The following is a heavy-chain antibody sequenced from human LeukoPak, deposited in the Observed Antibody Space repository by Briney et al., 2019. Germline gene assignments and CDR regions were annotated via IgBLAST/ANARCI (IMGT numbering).Heavy chain of an antibody. CDR3: ARDGYYGSGSYYSPGEYYYYYMDV. CDR1: GGTFSSYA. V-gene: IGHV1-69*01. D-gene: IGHD3-10*01. J-gene: IGHJ6*03. Sequence: GASVKVSCKASGGTFSSYAISWVRQAPGQGLEWMGGIIPIFGTANYAQKFQGRVTITADESTSTAYMELSSLRSEDAAVYYCARDGYYGSGSYYSPGEYYYYYMDVWGKGTTVTISS. CDR2: IIPIFGTA.